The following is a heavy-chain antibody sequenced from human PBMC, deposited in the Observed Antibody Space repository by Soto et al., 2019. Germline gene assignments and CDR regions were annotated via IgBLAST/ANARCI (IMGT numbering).Heavy chain of an antibody. CDR3: ARTHSSGYYYVAVYYFDY. D-gene: IGHD3-22*01. V-gene: IGHV4-31*03. CDR1: GGSISSGGYY. CDR2: IYYSGST. J-gene: IGHJ4*02. Sequence: QVQLQESGPGLVKPSQTLSLTCTVSGGSISSGGYYWSWIRQHPGKGREWIGYIYYSGSTYYNPSLKSRVTISVDKSKNQFSLKLSSVTAADTAVYYCARTHSSGYYYVAVYYFDYWGQGTLVTVYS.